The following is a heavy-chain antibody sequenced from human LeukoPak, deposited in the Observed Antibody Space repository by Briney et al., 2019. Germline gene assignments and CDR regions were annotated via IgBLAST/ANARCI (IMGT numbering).Heavy chain of an antibody. Sequence: GGSLRLSCAASGFAFSNVGRNWVRQAPGKGLEWVSYISSSSSTIYYADSVKGRFTISRDNARNSLSLQMNSLRAEDMAVYYCGGSVFDYWGQGTLVTVSS. D-gene: IGHD5/OR15-5a*01. V-gene: IGHV3-48*01. CDR2: ISSSSSTI. CDR3: GGSVFDY. CDR1: GFAFSNVG. J-gene: IGHJ4*02.